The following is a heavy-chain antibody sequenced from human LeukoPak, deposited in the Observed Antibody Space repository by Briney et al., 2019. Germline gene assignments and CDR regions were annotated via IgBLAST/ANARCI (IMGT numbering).Heavy chain of an antibody. CDR2: IKQGGSRQ. CDR1: GFTFTNFW. Sequence: GGSLRLSCAASGFTFTNFWMNWVRQAPGKGLEWVANIKQGGSRQSYVGSVTGRFTISRDNSKNMLYLLMNSLRAEDTAIYHCARQTGASTNFDNWGQGTLVTVSS. CDR3: ARQTGASTNFDN. V-gene: IGHV3-7*03. J-gene: IGHJ4*02. D-gene: IGHD2-2*01.